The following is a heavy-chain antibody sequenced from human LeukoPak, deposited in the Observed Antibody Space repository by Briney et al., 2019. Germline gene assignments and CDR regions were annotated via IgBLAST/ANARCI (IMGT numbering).Heavy chain of an antibody. D-gene: IGHD5-18*01. CDR3: AREATAMVSYWFDP. J-gene: IGHJ5*02. CDR2: INPKSGVT. Sequence: ASVKVSCKASGYTFTGYYMHWVRQAPGQRLEWMGWINPKSGVTNYAQKFQGRVTMTRDTSISTAYMELSRLRSDDTAVYYWAREATAMVSYWFDPWGQGTLVTVSS. CDR1: GYTFTGYY. V-gene: IGHV1-2*02.